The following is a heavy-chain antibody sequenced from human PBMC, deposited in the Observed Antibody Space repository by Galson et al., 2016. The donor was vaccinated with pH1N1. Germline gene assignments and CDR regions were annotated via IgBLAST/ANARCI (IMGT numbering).Heavy chain of an antibody. J-gene: IGHJ4*02. D-gene: IGHD3-10*01. Sequence: SLRLSCAASSFSFSDSPMNWVRRAPGKGLEWLSFISIGATVLTYADSVKGRFTISRDDANKLLYLQMNNLRAEDTAVYYCASDRAWAFDYWGQGALVTVSS. V-gene: IGHV3-48*01. CDR3: ASDRAWAFDY. CDR2: ISIGATVL. CDR1: SFSFSDSP.